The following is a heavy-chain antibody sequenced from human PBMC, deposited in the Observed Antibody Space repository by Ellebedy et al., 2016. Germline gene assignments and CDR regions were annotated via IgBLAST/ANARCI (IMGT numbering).Heavy chain of an antibody. CDR3: ARDLKAMTSVVWFDC. Sequence: ASVKVSXKASGYTFANYGISWVRQAPGQGLEWMGWISSYDGNTNYAQKVQGRVTMTTDTTTNTAYMELRSLRSDDTAVYYCARDLKAMTSVVWFDCWGQGTLVTVSS. D-gene: IGHD5/OR15-5a*01. V-gene: IGHV1-18*01. CDR1: GYTFANYG. J-gene: IGHJ4*02. CDR2: ISSYDGNT.